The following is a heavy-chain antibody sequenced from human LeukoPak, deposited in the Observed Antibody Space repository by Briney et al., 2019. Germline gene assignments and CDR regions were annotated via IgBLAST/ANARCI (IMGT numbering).Heavy chain of an antibody. CDR3: TRDRSPSEYTNYERAYYYGMDV. CDR1: GFTFSGHW. Sequence: GGSLRLSCAASGFTFSGHWMTWVRQAPGKGLVWISRISSDGSTTDYADSVKGRFTISRDSAKKTLYLQMHSLRADDSAVYYCTRDRSPSEYTNYERAYYYGMDVWGQGTTVTVSS. CDR2: ISSDGSTT. D-gene: IGHD1-7*01. J-gene: IGHJ6*02. V-gene: IGHV3-74*01.